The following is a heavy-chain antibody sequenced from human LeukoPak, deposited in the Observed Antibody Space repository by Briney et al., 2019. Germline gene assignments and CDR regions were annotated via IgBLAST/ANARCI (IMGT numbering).Heavy chain of an antibody. CDR2: FYISRRA. D-gene: IGHD3-22*01. CDR1: GGSISSYF. Sequence: PSETLSLTCTVSGGSISSYFWSWIRQPAGKGLEWIGRFYISRRANYNPSLKSRVTMSIDTSKSQFSLKLTSVTAADTAVYYCARYSSSPGWFDPWGQGILVTVSS. J-gene: IGHJ5*02. V-gene: IGHV4-4*07. CDR3: ARYSSSPGWFDP.